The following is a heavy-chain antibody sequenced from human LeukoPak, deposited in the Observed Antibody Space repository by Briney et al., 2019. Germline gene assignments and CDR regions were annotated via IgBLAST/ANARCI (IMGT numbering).Heavy chain of an antibody. Sequence: SETLSLTCTISGGSISSSSYYWGWIRQPPGKGLEWIGYIYYSGSTNYNPSLKSRVTISVDTSKNQFSLKLSSVTAADTAVYYRARDLLGYCSGGSCGLFDYWGQGTLVTVSS. D-gene: IGHD2-15*01. CDR1: GGSISSSSYY. V-gene: IGHV4-61*01. CDR3: ARDLLGYCSGGSCGLFDY. J-gene: IGHJ4*02. CDR2: IYYSGST.